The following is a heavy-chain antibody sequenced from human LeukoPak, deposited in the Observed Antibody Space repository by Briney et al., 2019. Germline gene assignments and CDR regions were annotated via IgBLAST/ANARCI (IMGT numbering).Heavy chain of an antibody. CDR2: IIPIFGTA. CDR1: GGTFSSYA. J-gene: IGHJ4*02. CDR3: ARDKDYYDSSGYYSFDY. D-gene: IGHD3-22*01. V-gene: IGHV1-69*05. Sequence: SVKVSCKASGGTFSSYAISWVRQAPGQGLEWMGGIIPIFGTANYAQKFQGRVTITTDESTSTAYMELSSLRSEDTAVYYCARDKDYYDSSGYYSFDYWGQGTLVPVSS.